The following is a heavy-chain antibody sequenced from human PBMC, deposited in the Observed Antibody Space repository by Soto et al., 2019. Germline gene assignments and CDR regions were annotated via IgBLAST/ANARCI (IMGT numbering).Heavy chain of an antibody. J-gene: IGHJ4*02. D-gene: IGHD6-6*01. V-gene: IGHV3-15*01. Sequence: GGSLRLSCAGSGFTFSNARINWVRQAPGKGLEWVGHIRSETDGGTIVYPAPVKGRFIISRDDARNTLYMQMNNLKTEDTAVYCCTTAHQRVPDYWGQRTLVTVCS. CDR2: IRSETDGGTI. CDR3: TTAHQRVPDY. CDR1: GFTFSNAR.